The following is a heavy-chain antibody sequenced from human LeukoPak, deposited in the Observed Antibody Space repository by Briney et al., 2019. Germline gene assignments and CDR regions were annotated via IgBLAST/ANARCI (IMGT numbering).Heavy chain of an antibody. Sequence: GGSLRLSCAASGFTFSSYAMSWVHQAPGKGLEWVSAISGSGGSTYYADSVKGRFTISRDNSKNTLYLQMNSLRAEDTAVYYCAKVGGGYQLLYDYFDYWGQGTLVTVSS. V-gene: IGHV3-23*01. CDR3: AKVGGGYQLLYDYFDY. D-gene: IGHD2-2*02. CDR1: GFTFSSYA. CDR2: ISGSGGST. J-gene: IGHJ4*02.